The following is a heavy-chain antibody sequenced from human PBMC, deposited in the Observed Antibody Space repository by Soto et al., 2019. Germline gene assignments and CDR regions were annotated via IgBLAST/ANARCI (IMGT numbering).Heavy chain of an antibody. CDR3: AKASPLFGVVINSYYSGMDV. CDR2: ISGSGGST. D-gene: IGHD3-3*01. CDR1: GFTFSSYA. J-gene: IGHJ6*02. V-gene: IGHV3-23*01. Sequence: EVQLLESGGGLVQPGGSLRLSCAASGFTFSSYAMSWVRQAPGKGLEWVSAISGSGGSTYYADSVKGRFTISRDNSKNKLYLQMNSLRAEDPAVYYCAKASPLFGVVINSYYSGMDVWGQGTTVTVSS.